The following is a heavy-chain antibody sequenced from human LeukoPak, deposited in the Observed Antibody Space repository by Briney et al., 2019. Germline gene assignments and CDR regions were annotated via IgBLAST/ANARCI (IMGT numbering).Heavy chain of an antibody. Sequence: SQTLSLTCAVSGGSISSGGYSWSWIRQPPGKGLEWIGYIYHSGSTYYNPSLKSRVTISVDRSKNQFSLKLSSVTAADTAVYYCARHHDPKGYYFDYWGQGTLVTVSS. CDR3: ARHHDPKGYYFDY. V-gene: IGHV4-30-2*01. J-gene: IGHJ4*02. CDR1: GGSISSGGYS. CDR2: IYHSGST. D-gene: IGHD1-14*01.